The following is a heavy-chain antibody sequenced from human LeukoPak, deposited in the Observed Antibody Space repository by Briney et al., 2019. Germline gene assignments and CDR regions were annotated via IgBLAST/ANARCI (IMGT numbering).Heavy chain of an antibody. CDR1: GYTFSSYY. Sequence: ASVKVSCKASGYTFSSYYIHWVRQAPGQGLEWMGIINPSGGSTTYAQKFQGRVTMTRDTSTSTVYMEVSSLRSEDTAVYYCARGFNDFWSGYQPAYYYYYMDVWGIGTTVTVSS. V-gene: IGHV1-46*01. CDR3: ARGFNDFWSGYQPAYYYYYMDV. CDR2: INPSGGST. J-gene: IGHJ6*03. D-gene: IGHD3-3*01.